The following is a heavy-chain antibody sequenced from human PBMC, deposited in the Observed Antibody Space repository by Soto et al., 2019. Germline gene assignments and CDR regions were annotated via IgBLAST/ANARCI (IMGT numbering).Heavy chain of an antibody. CDR3: AKDQGSSWYEIDY. V-gene: IGHV3-23*01. CDR1: GFTFSNYA. J-gene: IGHJ4*02. Sequence: EVQLLESGGGLVQPGGSLRLSCAASGFTFSNYAVTWVRQAPGKGLEWVSTISGSGGSTYYADSVKGRFTNSRDNSKNTLYLQMISLRAEDTAVYYCAKDQGSSWYEIDYWGQGTLVTVSS. CDR2: ISGSGGST. D-gene: IGHD6-13*01.